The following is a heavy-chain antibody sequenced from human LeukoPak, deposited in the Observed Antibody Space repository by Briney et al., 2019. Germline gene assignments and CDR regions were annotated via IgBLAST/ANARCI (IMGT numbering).Heavy chain of an antibody. J-gene: IGHJ3*02. CDR2: IKQDGSEK. CDR3: GGYSSSWLAFDI. Sequence: PGGSLRLSCAASGFTFSSYAMSWVRQAPGKGLEWVANIKQDGSEKYYADSVKGRFTISRDNAKNSLDLQMNSLRAEDTAVYYCGGYSSSWLAFDIWGQGTMVTVSS. V-gene: IGHV3-7*02. CDR1: GFTFSSYA. D-gene: IGHD6-13*01.